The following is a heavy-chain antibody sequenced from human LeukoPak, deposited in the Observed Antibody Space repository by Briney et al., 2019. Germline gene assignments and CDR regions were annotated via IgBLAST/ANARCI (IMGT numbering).Heavy chain of an antibody. CDR1: GGSFSGYY. CDR3: ARGDDDSGWHSYFDL. J-gene: IGHJ2*01. Sequence: PSETLSLTCAVYGGSFSGYYWSWIRQPPGKGLEWIGEINHSGSTNYNPSLKSRVTISVDTSKNQFSLKLSSVTAADTAVYYCARGDDDSGWHSYFDLWGRGTLVTVSS. V-gene: IGHV4-34*01. CDR2: INHSGST. D-gene: IGHD6-19*01.